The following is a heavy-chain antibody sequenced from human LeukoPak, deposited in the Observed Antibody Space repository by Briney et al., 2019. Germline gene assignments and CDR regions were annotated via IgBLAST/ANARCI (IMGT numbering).Heavy chain of an antibody. J-gene: IGHJ4*02. CDR2: IYYSGST. Sequence: SETLSLTCTVSGGAISSSSYYWGWIRQPPGKRLEWIGSIYYSGSTYYNPSLKSRVTISVATSKNQFSLKLSSVTAADSAVYYCARAVGMVVTVWGQGTLVTVSS. V-gene: IGHV4-39*01. CDR1: GGAISSSSYY. CDR3: ARAVGMVVTV. D-gene: IGHD4/OR15-4a*01.